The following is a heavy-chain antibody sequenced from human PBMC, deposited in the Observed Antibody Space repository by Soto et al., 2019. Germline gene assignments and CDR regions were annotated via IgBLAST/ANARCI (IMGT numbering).Heavy chain of an antibody. J-gene: IGHJ3*02. Sequence: EVQLVESGGGLVQPGGSLRLSCAASGFTFSDYWMHWVRQAPGRGLVWVSRIKSKTDGGTTDYAAPVKGRFTISRDDSKNTLYLQMNSLKTEDTAVYYCTSYSLLYAFDIWGQGTMVTVSS. CDR2: IKSKTDGGTT. CDR1: GFTFSDYW. CDR3: TSYSLLYAFDI. V-gene: IGHV3-15*07. D-gene: IGHD3-10*01.